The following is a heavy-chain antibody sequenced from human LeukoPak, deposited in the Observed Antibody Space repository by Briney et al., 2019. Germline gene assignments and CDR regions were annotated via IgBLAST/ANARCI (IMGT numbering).Heavy chain of an antibody. V-gene: IGHV1-69*13. Sequence: SVKVSCKASGATFSSYAISWVRQAPGQGLEWMGGIIPIFGTANYAQKFQGRVTITADESTSTAYMELRSLRSGDTAVYYCARVVEYDSSGLVDYWGQGTPVTVSS. J-gene: IGHJ4*02. CDR1: GATFSSYA. CDR3: ARVVEYDSSGLVDY. CDR2: IIPIFGTA. D-gene: IGHD3-22*01.